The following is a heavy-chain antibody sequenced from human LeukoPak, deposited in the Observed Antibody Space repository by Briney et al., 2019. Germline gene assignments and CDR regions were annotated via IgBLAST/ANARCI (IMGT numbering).Heavy chain of an antibody. CDR1: GFTFSSYA. Sequence: GGSLRLSCAASGFTFSSYAMHWVRQAPGKGLEWVAVISYDGSNKYYADSVKDRFTISRDNSKNTLYLQMNSLRAEDTAVYYCARGFVGRVAYYFDYWGQGTLVTVSS. CDR3: ARGFVGRVAYYFDY. D-gene: IGHD2-15*01. V-gene: IGHV3-30-3*01. CDR2: ISYDGSNK. J-gene: IGHJ4*02.